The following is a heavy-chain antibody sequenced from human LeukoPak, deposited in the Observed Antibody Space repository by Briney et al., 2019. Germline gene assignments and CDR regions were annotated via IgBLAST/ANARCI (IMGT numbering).Heavy chain of an antibody. V-gene: IGHV4-34*01. CDR3: ARHFVDRGDYFDS. CDR2: INHSGST. D-gene: IGHD3-3*02. J-gene: IGHJ4*02. Sequence: PSETLSLTCAVYGGSFSGYYWSWIRQPPGKGLEWIGEINHSGSTNYNPSLKSRVTISVDTSKNQFSLKLSSVTAADTAVYFCARHFVDRGDYFDSWGQGMLVTVPS. CDR1: GGSFSGYY.